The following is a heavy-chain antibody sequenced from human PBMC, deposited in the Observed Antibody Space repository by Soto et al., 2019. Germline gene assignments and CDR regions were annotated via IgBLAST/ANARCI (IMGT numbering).Heavy chain of an antibody. J-gene: IGHJ6*04. D-gene: IGHD2-15*01. CDR1: GGTFSSYA. Sequence: SVKVSCKASGGTFSSYAISWVRQAPGQGLEWMGGIIPIFGTANYAQKFQGRVTITADESTSTAYMELSSLRSEDTAVYYCARDRDIVVVVAATPTGYYYGMDVWGEGTTVTVSS. CDR2: IIPIFGTA. CDR3: ARDRDIVVVVAATPTGYYYGMDV. V-gene: IGHV1-69*13.